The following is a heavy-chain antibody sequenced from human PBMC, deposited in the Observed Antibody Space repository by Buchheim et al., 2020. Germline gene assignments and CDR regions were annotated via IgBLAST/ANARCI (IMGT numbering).Heavy chain of an antibody. J-gene: IGHJ2*01. CDR3: ARGYYDNSGYSSSWFFDL. CDR2: ISYSGST. V-gene: IGHV4-39*07. Sequence: QLQLQESGPGLVRPSETLSLTCTVSGGSISSSNYYWGWIRQPPGKGLEWIGSISYSGSTYYYPTLKSRVTISVDTSKNAFSLQLRPVTAADTAVFYCARGYYDNSGYSSSWFFDLWGRGTL. CDR1: GGSISSSNYY. D-gene: IGHD3-22*01.